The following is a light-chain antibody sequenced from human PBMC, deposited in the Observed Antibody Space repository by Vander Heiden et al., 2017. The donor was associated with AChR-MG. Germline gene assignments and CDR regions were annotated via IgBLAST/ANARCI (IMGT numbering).Light chain of an antibody. CDR3: QQYGSSPPYT. CDR1: QSVSSSY. CDR2: GAS. J-gene: IGKJ2*01. V-gene: IGKV3-20*01. Sequence: EIVLTQSPGTLSLSPGERATLSCRASQSVSSSYLAWYQQKPGQAPRLLIYGASSRATGIPDRFSGSGYGTDFILTISRREPEDFAVYYCQQYGSSPPYTFGQGTKLEIK.